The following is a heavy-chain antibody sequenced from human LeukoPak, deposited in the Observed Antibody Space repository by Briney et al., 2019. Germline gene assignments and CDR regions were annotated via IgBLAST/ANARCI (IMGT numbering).Heavy chain of an antibody. CDR2: INGDGSTT. D-gene: IGHD2-21*01. J-gene: IGHJ2*01. CDR3: ARSKGGAYTGNFDL. CDR1: GFTINAYW. V-gene: IGHV3-74*01. Sequence: GGSLRLSCAASGFTINAYWMHWVRQVPGKGLVWVSRINGDGSTTIYADTVKGRFTISRDNAKNTVCLQMNSLRAEDTAVYYCARSKGGAYTGNFDLWGRGTLVTVSS.